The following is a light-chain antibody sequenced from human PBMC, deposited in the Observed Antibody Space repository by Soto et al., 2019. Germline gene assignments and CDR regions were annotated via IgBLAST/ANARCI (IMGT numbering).Light chain of an antibody. CDR1: SSDVGYYDY. CDR3: QSYDNSLSGSNV. CDR2: EVT. Sequence: QSVLTQPPSASGFPGQSVTISCTGTSSDVGYYDYVSWYQQHPGKAPKLVIYEVTKRPSGVPDRFSGSKSGTSASLAITGLQAEDEADYYCQSYDNSLSGSNVFGTGTKVTVL. J-gene: IGLJ1*01. V-gene: IGLV2-8*01.